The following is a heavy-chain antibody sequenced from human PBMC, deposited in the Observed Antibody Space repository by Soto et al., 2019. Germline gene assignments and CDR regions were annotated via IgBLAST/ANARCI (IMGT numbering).Heavy chain of an antibody. Sequence: GGSLRLSCAASGFTFSSYAMHWVRQAPGKGLEWVAVISYDGSNKYYADSVKGRFTISRDNSKNTLYLQMNSLRAEDTAVYYCARQNTYYDFWDAFDIWGQGTMVTVSS. CDR2: ISYDGSNK. CDR1: GFTFSSYA. J-gene: IGHJ3*02. D-gene: IGHD3-3*01. CDR3: ARQNTYYDFWDAFDI. V-gene: IGHV3-30-3*01.